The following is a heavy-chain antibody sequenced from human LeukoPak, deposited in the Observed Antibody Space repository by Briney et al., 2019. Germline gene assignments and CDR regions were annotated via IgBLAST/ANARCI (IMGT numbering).Heavy chain of an antibody. Sequence: GGSLRLSCAASGFTFTTYWMSWVRQAPGKGLEWVAHIKQDGTEKYYVDSVKGRFTISRDNAKNSLYLQMNSLRAEDTAFYYCARELCDYVWGSYPGPEEYWGQGTLVTVSS. J-gene: IGHJ4*02. V-gene: IGHV3-7*01. D-gene: IGHD3-16*02. CDR1: GFTFTTYW. CDR3: ARELCDYVWGSYPGPEEY. CDR2: IKQDGTEK.